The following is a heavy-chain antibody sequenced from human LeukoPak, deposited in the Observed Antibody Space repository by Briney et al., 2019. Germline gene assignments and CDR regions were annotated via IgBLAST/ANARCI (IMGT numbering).Heavy chain of an antibody. CDR1: GFTVSSNY. CDR2: IYSGGST. V-gene: IGHV3-66*01. CDR3: ARDLHGVADY. J-gene: IGHJ4*02. Sequence: GGSLRLSCAASGFTVSSNYMSWVRQAPGQGLEWVSVIYSGGSTYYADSVKGRFTISRDNSKNTLYLQMNSLRAEDTAVYYCARDLHGVADYWGQGTLVTVSS. D-gene: IGHD3-10*01.